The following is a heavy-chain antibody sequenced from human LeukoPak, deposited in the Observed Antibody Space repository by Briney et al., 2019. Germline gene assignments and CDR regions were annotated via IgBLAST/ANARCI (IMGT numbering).Heavy chain of an antibody. V-gene: IGHV3-33*05. CDR2: ISYDGSNK. D-gene: IGHD3-22*01. J-gene: IGHJ5*02. CDR1: GFNFSTYD. Sequence: PGGSLRLSCAASGFNFSTYDMHWVRQAPGKGLEWVAVISYDGSNKYYADSVKGRFTISRDNSKNTLYLQMNSLRAEDTAVYYCAKVMTSGYYDSSGYRENNWFDPWGQGTLVTVSS. CDR3: AKVMTSGYYDSSGYRENNWFDP.